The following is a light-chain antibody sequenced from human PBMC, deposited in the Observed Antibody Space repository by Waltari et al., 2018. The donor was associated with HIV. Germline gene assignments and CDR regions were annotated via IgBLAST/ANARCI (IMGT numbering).Light chain of an antibody. CDR1: PFTPGNHL. V-gene: IGLV1-47*01. CDR3: AAWDDSLTGWV. Sequence: QSVLIQPPSASGTPGQRVPIPCSGSPFTPGNHLVSWYQQLPGTAPRLLIDGNNQRPSGVPDRFSTSKSGTSASLAISGLRSEDEVDYYCAAWDDSLTGWVFGGGTKLTVL. CDR2: GNN. J-gene: IGLJ3*02.